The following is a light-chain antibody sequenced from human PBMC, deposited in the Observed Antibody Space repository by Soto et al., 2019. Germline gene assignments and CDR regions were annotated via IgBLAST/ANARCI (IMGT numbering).Light chain of an antibody. V-gene: IGKV3-20*01. Sequence: EIVLTQSPGTLSLSPGERATLSCRASQSISSSYLAWYQQKPGQAPRPLIYGASSRATGIPDRFSGSGSGTDFTRTISRREPEDFAVYYCQQYVSSPWTFGQGTKVEIK. J-gene: IGKJ1*01. CDR3: QQYVSSPWT. CDR1: QSISSSY. CDR2: GAS.